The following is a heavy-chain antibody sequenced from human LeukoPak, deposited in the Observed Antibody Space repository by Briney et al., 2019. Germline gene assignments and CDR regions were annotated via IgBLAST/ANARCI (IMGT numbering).Heavy chain of an antibody. CDR2: IIPIFGTA. CDR3: ARVRWDDYGDYGRDNWFDP. J-gene: IGHJ5*02. V-gene: IGHV1-69*01. CDR1: GGTFSSYA. D-gene: IGHD4-17*01. Sequence: AASVKVSCKASGGTFSSYAISWVRQAPGQGLEWMGGIIPIFGTANYAQKFQGRVTITADESTSTAYMELSSLRSEDTAVYYCARVRWDDYGDYGRDNWFDPWGQGTLVTVSS.